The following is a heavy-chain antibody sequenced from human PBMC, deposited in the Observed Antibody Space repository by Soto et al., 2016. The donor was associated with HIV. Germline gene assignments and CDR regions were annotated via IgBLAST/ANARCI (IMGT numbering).Heavy chain of an antibody. CDR2: IDPNSGAT. CDR3: ASRRTTVTDYFRYYMDV. Sequence: QVQLVQPGAEVKRPGASVKVSCTASGYTFTGRYMYWLRQAPGQGPEWMGWIDPNSGATNYAQKFQGRLTLTRDTSISTGFLELNSLTSDDTAVYYCASRRTTVTDYFRYYMDVWGKGTTVTVSS. V-gene: IGHV1-2*02. J-gene: IGHJ6*03. D-gene: IGHD4-17*01. CDR1: GYTFTGRY.